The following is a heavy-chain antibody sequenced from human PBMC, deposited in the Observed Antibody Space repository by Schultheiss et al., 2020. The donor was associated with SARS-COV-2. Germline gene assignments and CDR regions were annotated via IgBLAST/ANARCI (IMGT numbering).Heavy chain of an antibody. Sequence: SQTLSLTCPVSGGSIRSGESYWSWIRQSPGKGLEWIGYIYYSGSTYYNPSLKSRLTISVDTSKNQFSLKLTSLTAADTAIYYCARTYYYDSSGYYYQYYFDYWGQGTLVTVSS. D-gene: IGHD3-22*01. CDR2: IYYSGST. V-gene: IGHV4-30-4*01. CDR3: ARTYYYDSSGYYYQYYFDY. J-gene: IGHJ4*02. CDR1: GGSIRSGESY.